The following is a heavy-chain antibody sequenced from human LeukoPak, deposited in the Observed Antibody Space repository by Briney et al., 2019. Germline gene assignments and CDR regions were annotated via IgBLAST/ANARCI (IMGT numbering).Heavy chain of an antibody. Sequence: SETLSLTCAVYGGSFSGYYWGWIRQPPGSVLEWIGSIDYSGGTYYIPSLKSRLTISMDTSKNQYSLKLTSVTAADTAVYYCARDSGNFQVDYWGRGTLVTVSS. CDR2: IDYSGGT. CDR3: ARDSGNFQVDY. V-gene: IGHV4-34*01. CDR1: GGSFSGYY. J-gene: IGHJ4*02. D-gene: IGHD1-26*01.